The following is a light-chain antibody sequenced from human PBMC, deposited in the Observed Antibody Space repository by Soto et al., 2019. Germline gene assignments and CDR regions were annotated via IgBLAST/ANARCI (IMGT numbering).Light chain of an antibody. J-gene: IGKJ1*01. V-gene: IGKV3-15*01. CDR2: GAS. CDR3: QQYNNWWT. CDR1: QSVSNN. Sequence: EIVMTQSPATLSVSPGERATLSCRASQSVSNNLAWYQKKPGQAPRLLIYGASTRATGIPARFSGSGSGTEFTLTIKSLQSEDVAVYYGQQYNNWWTYGQGTKVEIK.